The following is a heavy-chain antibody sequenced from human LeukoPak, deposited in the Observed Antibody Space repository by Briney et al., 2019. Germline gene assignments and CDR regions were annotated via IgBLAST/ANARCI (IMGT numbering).Heavy chain of an antibody. CDR1: GGAFSSYA. Sequence: ASVTVSCKASGGAFSSYAISWVRQAPGQGLEWMGGIIPIFGTANYAQKFQGRVTITADKSTSTAYMELSSLRSEDTAVYYCARSHHYYYYYMDVWGKGTTVTVSS. V-gene: IGHV1-69*06. CDR2: IIPIFGTA. J-gene: IGHJ6*03. CDR3: ARSHHYYYYYMDV.